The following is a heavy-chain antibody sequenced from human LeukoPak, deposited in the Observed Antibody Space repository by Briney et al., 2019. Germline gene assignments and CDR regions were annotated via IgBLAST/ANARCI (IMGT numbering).Heavy chain of an antibody. J-gene: IGHJ6*02. V-gene: IGHV1-18*01. CDR3: AREDSGCYYYYGMDV. CDR1: GYTFSDFG. CDR2: ISAYNGNT. Sequence: ASVKVSCKASGYTFSDFGISWVRQAPGQGLEWMGWISAYNGNTNYAQKLQGRVTMTTDTSTSTAYMELRSLRSDDTAVYYCAREDSGCYYYYGMDVWGQGTTVTVSS. D-gene: IGHD5-12*01.